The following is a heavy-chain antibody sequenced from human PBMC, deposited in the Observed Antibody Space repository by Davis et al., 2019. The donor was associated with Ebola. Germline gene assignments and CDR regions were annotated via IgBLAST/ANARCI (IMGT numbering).Heavy chain of an antibody. Sequence: PGGSLRLSCVVSGFDFDNSWMTWVRQAPGKGLEWVANMNGRGSLKNYADSVKGRFTISRDNAKNSLFLQMNSLRAEDTAVYYCARDVYDSSGYDTRIYYYFYMDVWGKGTTVTVSS. J-gene: IGHJ6*03. CDR3: ARDVYDSSGYDTRIYYYFYMDV. CDR2: MNGRGSLK. D-gene: IGHD3-22*01. V-gene: IGHV3-7*03. CDR1: GFDFDNSW.